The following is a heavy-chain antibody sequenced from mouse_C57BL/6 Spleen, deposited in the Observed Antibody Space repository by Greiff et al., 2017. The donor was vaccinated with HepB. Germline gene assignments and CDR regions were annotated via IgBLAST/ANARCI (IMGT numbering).Heavy chain of an antibody. CDR2: ISSGSSTI. CDR1: GFTFSDYG. V-gene: IGHV5-17*01. CDR3: ARGDYDGFDY. J-gene: IGHJ2*01. D-gene: IGHD2-4*01. Sequence: EVQRVESGGGLVKPGGSLKLSCAASGFTFSDYGMHWVRQAPEKGLEWVAYISSGSSTIYYADTVKGRFTISRDNAKNTRFLQMTSLRSEDTAMYYCARGDYDGFDYWGQGTTLPVSS.